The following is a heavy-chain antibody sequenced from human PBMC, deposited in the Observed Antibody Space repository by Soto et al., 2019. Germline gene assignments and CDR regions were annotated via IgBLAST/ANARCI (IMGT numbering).Heavy chain of an antibody. CDR2: ISGSGGST. CDR3: AKVLRYFDALARQYGMDV. D-gene: IGHD3-9*01. Sequence: GGSLRLSCAASGFTFSSYAMSWVRQAPGKGLEWVSAISGSGGSTYYADSVKGRFTISRDNSKNTLYLQMNSLRAEDTAVYYCAKVLRYFDALARQYGMDVWGQGTTVTAP. CDR1: GFTFSSYA. J-gene: IGHJ6*02. V-gene: IGHV3-23*01.